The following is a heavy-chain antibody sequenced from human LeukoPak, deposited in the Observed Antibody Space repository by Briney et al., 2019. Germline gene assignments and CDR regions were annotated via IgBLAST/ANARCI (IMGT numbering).Heavy chain of an antibody. J-gene: IGHJ6*03. CDR2: INPNSGGT. CDR1: GYTFTGYY. D-gene: IGHD2-8*02. Sequence: ASVKVSCKASGYTFTGYYMHWVRQAPGQGLEWMGWINPNSGGTNYAQKFQGRVTMTRGTAISTAYMELSSLTPDDTAVFFCVREPRALPASGGYHYYMDVWGTGTTVTVSS. V-gene: IGHV1-2*02. CDR3: VREPRALPASGGYHYYMDV.